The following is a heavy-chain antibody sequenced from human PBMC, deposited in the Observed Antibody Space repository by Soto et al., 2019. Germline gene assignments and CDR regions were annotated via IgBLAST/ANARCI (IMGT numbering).Heavy chain of an antibody. J-gene: IGHJ6*02. V-gene: IGHV1-69*01. CDR3: ARGVPNYDVWSGYSYYYYYGMDG. D-gene: IGHD3-3*01. Sequence: QVQLVQSGAEVKKPGSSVKVSCKASGGTFSSYAISWVRQAPGQGLEWMGGIIPIFGTANYAQKFQGRVTITADESTSTACMELSSLRFEDTAVYYCARGVPNYDVWSGYSYYYYYGMDGWGQGTTVTVAS. CDR1: GGTFSSYA. CDR2: IIPIFGTA.